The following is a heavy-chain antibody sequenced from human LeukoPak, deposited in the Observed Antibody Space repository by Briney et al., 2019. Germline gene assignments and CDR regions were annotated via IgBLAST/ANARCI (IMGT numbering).Heavy chain of an antibody. Sequence: SSYGMHWIRQPPGKGLEWIGSIYYSGSTYYNPSLKSRVTISVDTSKNQFSLKLSSVTAADTAVYYCARLTDLGYCSGGSCYRGYFQHRGQGTLVTVSS. V-gene: IGHV4-39*01. CDR1: SSYG. CDR2: IYYSGST. D-gene: IGHD2-15*01. J-gene: IGHJ1*01. CDR3: ARLTDLGYCSGGSCYRGYFQH.